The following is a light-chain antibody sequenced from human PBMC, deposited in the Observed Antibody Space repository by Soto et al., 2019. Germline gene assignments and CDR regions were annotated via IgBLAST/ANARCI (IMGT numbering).Light chain of an antibody. V-gene: IGKV1-6*01. CDR1: QDISNY. J-gene: IGKJ1*01. CDR2: AAS. Sequence: IQMTHSPSSLSASVGARVTITCQASQDISNYLNWYQQKPGKAPNLLIYAASSLQSGVPPRFSGSGSGTDFTLAISSLQPEDSATYYCLQDINYPWTFGQGTKVDIK. CDR3: LQDINYPWT.